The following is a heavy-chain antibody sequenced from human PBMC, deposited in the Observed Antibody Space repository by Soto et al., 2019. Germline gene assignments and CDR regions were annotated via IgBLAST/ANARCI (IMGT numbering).Heavy chain of an antibody. D-gene: IGHD4-17*01. CDR2: ISGYNGNT. CDR1: GYSFSSYG. V-gene: IGHV1-18*01. CDR3: SKDNTATSPSRYRFGMDV. J-gene: IGHJ6*01. Sequence: QLQLMQSGPEVKKPGASLKVSCKASGYSFSSYGISWVRQAPGRGLEWMGWISGYNGNTNYEQKFKGRVTMTTDAATSTASMELRSLAADDTAVYYCSKDNTATSPSRYRFGMDVWGPGTTVTVSS.